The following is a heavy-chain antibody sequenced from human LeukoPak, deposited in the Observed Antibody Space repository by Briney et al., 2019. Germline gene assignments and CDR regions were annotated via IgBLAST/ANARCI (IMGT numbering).Heavy chain of an antibody. CDR1: GFTFSGYA. J-gene: IGHJ6*03. D-gene: IGHD3-10*01. CDR2: ISYDGSNK. V-gene: IGHV3-30-3*01. Sequence: GGSLRLSCAASGFTFSGYAMHWVRQAPGKGLEWVAVISYDGSNKYYADSVKGRFTISRDNAKNSLYLQMNSLRAEDTAVYYCARDLGGSGSDYLGYYYYYMDVWGKGTTVTVSS. CDR3: ARDLGGSGSDYLGYYYYYMDV.